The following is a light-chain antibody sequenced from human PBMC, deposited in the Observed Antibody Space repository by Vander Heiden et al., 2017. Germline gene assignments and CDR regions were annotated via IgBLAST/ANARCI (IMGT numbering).Light chain of an antibody. CDR1: SSDVGAYDH. J-gene: IGLJ3*02. CDR3: CSYAGSYTWV. Sequence: QSALTQPRSVSGSPGQSVTISCSGTSSDVGAYDHVSWYQQHPGKAPKLLIYDVTKWPSGVPDRFSGSKSGNTATLTISGLLTEDEADYYCCSYAGSYTWVFGGGTKVTVL. CDR2: DVT. V-gene: IGLV2-11*01.